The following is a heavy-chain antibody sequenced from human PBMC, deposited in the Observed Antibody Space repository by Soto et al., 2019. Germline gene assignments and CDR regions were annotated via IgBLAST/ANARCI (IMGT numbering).Heavy chain of an antibody. J-gene: IGHJ6*02. Sequence: SETLSLTCAVYGGSFSGYYWSWIRQPPGKGLEWIGEINHSGSTNYNPSLKSRVTISVDTSKNQFSLKLSSVTAADTAVYYCARIGSSAYYYYYGMDVWGQGTTVTVSS. V-gene: IGHV4-34*01. CDR1: GGSFSGYY. CDR2: INHSGST. D-gene: IGHD6-6*01. CDR3: ARIGSSAYYYYYGMDV.